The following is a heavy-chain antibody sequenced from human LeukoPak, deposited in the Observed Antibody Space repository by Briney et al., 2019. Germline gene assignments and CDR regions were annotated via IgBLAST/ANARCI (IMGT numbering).Heavy chain of an antibody. D-gene: IGHD3-10*01. CDR1: GFTFSSYG. J-gene: IGHJ4*02. CDR3: AKDWYYYGSGSSYFDY. CDR2: ILYDGSNK. V-gene: IGHV3-30*18. Sequence: QPGGSLRLSCAASGFTFSSYGMHWVRQAPGKGLEWVAVILYDGSNKYYADSVKGRFTISGDNSKNTLYLQMNSLRAEDTAVYYCAKDWYYYGSGSSYFDYWGQGTLVTVSS.